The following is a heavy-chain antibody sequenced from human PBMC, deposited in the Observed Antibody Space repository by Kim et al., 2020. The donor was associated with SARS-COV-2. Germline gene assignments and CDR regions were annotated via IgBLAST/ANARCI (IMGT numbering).Heavy chain of an antibody. Sequence: SPSTVKGRFPTSRDNAQNSLYLQMNSLRAEDPAGYYCARAGDSSGEPIGYWGQGTLVTVSS. D-gene: IGHD3-22*01. CDR3: ARAGDSSGEPIGY. V-gene: IGHV3-11*01. J-gene: IGHJ4*02.